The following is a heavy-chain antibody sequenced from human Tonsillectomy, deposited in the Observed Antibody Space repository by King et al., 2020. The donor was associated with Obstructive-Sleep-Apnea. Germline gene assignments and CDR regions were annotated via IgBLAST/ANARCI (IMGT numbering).Heavy chain of an antibody. CDR1: GYIFTNSW. CDR3: AGPNMRVVDFLY. Sequence: VQLVESGAELRKPGECLKISCEASGYIFTNSWIGWVRQMPGKGLEWVGIIYPGDSDTRYSPSFEGHVTISVDTSATTAYLQWNSLKASDSATYYCAGPNMRVVDFLYWGQGTLVSVSS. V-gene: IGHV5-51*01. J-gene: IGHJ4*02. CDR2: IYPGDSDT. D-gene: IGHD3/OR15-3a*01.